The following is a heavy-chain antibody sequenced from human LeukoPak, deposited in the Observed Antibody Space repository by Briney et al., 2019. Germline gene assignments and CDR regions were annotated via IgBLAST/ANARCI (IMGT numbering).Heavy chain of an antibody. CDR1: GFSVSNNY. CDR3: TRDRDSGSHYGY. V-gene: IGHV3-66*02. D-gene: IGHD1-26*01. CDR2: SGGST. Sequence: GGSLRLSCAGSGFSVSNNYMSWVRQAPGKGLESVSVSGGSTYYAHSVKRRFTISRDNSKNTLYLQMNSLRAEDTAVYYCTRDRDSGSHYGYWGQGTLVIVSS. J-gene: IGHJ4*02.